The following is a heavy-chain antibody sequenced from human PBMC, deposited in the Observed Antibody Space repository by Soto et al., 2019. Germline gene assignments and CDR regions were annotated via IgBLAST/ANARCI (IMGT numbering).Heavy chain of an antibody. Sequence: GGSLRLSCAASGFAFSSYAVTWAFHPPGKGLECVSAISSSAGSTYYADSVKGGFTISSDLSKNTLYLQMNGVGAEDTGVYHCAKDWSYLRNYFDYWGQGTLVTVSS. J-gene: IGHJ4*02. V-gene: IGHV3-23*01. CDR2: ISSSAGST. CDR3: AKDWSYLRNYFDY. D-gene: IGHD1-26*01. CDR1: GFAFSSYA.